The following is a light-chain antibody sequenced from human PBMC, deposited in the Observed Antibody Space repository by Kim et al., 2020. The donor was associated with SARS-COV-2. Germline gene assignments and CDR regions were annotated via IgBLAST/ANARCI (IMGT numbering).Light chain of an antibody. J-gene: IGKJ2*01. V-gene: IGKV1-6*01. Sequence: AIQMTQSPSSLSASVGDRVTITCRASQVIGADLNWYQQKSGKAPKLLIYDASSLETGFPSRFDGSGAGTDFTLTINNLQPDDVASYYCLQYSSCPYTFGQGTKLEI. CDR1: QVIGAD. CDR2: DAS. CDR3: LQYSSCPYT.